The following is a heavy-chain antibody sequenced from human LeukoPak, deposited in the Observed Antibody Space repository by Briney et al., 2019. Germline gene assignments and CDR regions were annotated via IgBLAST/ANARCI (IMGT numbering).Heavy chain of an antibody. Sequence: SETLSLTCTVSGGSIGSYYWNWIRQPPGKGLEWIGYVSYSGSTNYNPSLKSRVTMSVDKSKNQFSLRLSSVTAADTAVYFCARATSGYYFDFWDQGTLVTVSS. CDR3: ARATSGYYFDF. V-gene: IGHV4-59*01. D-gene: IGHD3-22*01. J-gene: IGHJ4*02. CDR2: VSYSGST. CDR1: GGSIGSYY.